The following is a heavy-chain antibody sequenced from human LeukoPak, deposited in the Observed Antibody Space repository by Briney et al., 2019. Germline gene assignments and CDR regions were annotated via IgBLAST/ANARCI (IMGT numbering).Heavy chain of an antibody. CDR3: ARGDNYDFWSEKERHYMDV. D-gene: IGHD3-3*01. CDR1: GYSISSGYY. V-gene: IGHV4-38-2*02. Sequence: PSETLSLTCTVSGYSISSGYYWGWIRQPPGKGLEWIGSIYHSGSTYYNPSLKSRVTISVDMSKNQFSLKLSSVTAADTAVYYCARGDNYDFWSEKERHYMDVWGKGTTVTVSS. J-gene: IGHJ6*03. CDR2: IYHSGST.